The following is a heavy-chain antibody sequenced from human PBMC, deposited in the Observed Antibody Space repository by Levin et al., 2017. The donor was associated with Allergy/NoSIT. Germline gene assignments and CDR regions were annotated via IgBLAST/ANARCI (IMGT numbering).Heavy chain of an antibody. CDR1: GYTFTSYA. CDR3: ARDPLYYDFWSGYYSPAFDI. CDR2: INTNTGNP. V-gene: IGHV7-4-1*02. D-gene: IGHD3-3*01. Sequence: ASVKVSCKASGYTFTSYAMNWVRQAPGQGLEWMGWINTNTGNPTYAQGFTGRFVFSLDTSVSTAYLQISSLKAEDTAVYYCARDPLYYDFWSGYYSPAFDIWGQGTMVTVSS. J-gene: IGHJ3*02.